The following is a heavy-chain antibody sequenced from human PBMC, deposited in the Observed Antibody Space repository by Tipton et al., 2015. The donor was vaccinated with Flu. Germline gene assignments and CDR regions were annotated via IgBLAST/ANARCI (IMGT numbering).Heavy chain of an antibody. V-gene: IGHV4-38-2*01. J-gene: IGHJ4*02. CDR1: DYSISSGYY. CDR2: ISHSGRT. D-gene: IGHD3-10*01. Sequence: TLSLTCAVSDYSISSGYYWGWIRQPPGKGLEWIGCISHSGRTYYNPSLKSRVTISVDTAKNQFSQRLSSVTAAATAVYYCARSTYHYGSGSSDYWGQGTLVTVSS. CDR3: ARSTYHYGSGSSDY.